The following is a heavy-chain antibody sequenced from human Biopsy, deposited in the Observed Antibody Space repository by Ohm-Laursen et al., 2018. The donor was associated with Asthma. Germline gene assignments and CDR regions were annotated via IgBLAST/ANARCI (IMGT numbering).Heavy chain of an antibody. V-gene: IGHV1-3*04. CDR1: GYNFISFA. CDR3: ARTYYDFLTGQVKDAFGV. CDR2: VNTGNGDT. J-gene: IGHJ3*01. D-gene: IGHD3-9*01. Sequence: SSVKVSCNASGYNFISFAIHWVRQAPGQRLEWMGWVNTGNGDTKYSQKFQGRVTITRDTSASTAYMELRSLRSEDTATYYCARTYYDFLTGQVKDAFGVWGQGTMVTVSS.